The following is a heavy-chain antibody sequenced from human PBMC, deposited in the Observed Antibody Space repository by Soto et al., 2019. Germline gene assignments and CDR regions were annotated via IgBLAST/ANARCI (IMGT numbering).Heavy chain of an antibody. CDR1: GFTFSNAW. V-gene: IGHV3-15*01. D-gene: IGHD6-19*01. CDR2: IKSKTDGGTT. CDR3: TTPREGQQWLQPFDY. J-gene: IGHJ4*02. Sequence: EVQLVESGGGLVKPGGSLRTSCAASGFTFSNAWMSWVRQAPGKGLEWVGRIKSKTDGGTTDYAAPVKGRFTISRDDSKNTLYLQMNSLKTEDTAVYYCTTPREGQQWLQPFDYWGQGTLVTVSS.